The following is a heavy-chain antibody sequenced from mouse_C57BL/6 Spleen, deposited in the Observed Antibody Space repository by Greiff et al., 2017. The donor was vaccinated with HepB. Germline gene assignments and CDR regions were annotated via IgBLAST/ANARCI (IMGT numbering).Heavy chain of an antibody. CDR3: AKNSGGNYVHAMDY. Sequence: QVQLQQSGPGLVQPSQSLSITCTVSGFSLTSYGVHWVRQSPGKGLEWLGVIWRGGSTDYNAAFMSRLSITKDNSKSQVFFKMNSLQADDTAIYYCAKNSGGNYVHAMDYWGQGTSVTVSS. J-gene: IGHJ4*01. CDR2: IWRGGST. D-gene: IGHD2-1*01. V-gene: IGHV2-5*01. CDR1: GFSLTSYG.